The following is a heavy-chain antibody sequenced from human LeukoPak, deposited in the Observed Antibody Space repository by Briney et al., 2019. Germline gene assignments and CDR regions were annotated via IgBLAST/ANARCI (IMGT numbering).Heavy chain of an antibody. Sequence: ASVKVSCKASGGTFISYAISWVRQAPGQGLEWMGWISAYNGNTNYAQKLQGRVTMTTDTSTSTAYMELRSLRSDDTAVYYCARSYYYDSSGYYLPPYYFDYWGQGTLVTVSS. CDR1: GGTFISYA. CDR2: ISAYNGNT. V-gene: IGHV1-18*01. CDR3: ARSYYYDSSGYYLPPYYFDY. D-gene: IGHD3-22*01. J-gene: IGHJ4*02.